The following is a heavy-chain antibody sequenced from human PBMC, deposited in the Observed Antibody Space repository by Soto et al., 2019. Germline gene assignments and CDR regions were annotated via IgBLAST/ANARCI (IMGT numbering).Heavy chain of an antibody. J-gene: IGHJ4*02. CDR3: ARDPSGYSGYDNPI. Sequence: EVQLVESGGGLVKPGGSLRLSCAASGFTFSSYSMNWVRQAPGKGLEWVSSISSSSSYIYYADSVKGRFTISRDNAKNSLYLLMNTLRAEDTAVYYCARDPSGYSGYDNPIWGQGTLVTVSS. CDR1: GFTFSSYS. CDR2: ISSSSSYI. V-gene: IGHV3-21*01. D-gene: IGHD5-12*01.